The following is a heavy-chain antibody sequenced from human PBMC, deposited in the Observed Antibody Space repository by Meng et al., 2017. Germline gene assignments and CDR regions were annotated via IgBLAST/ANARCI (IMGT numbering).Heavy chain of an antibody. CDR3: AGILWFGEYPQYY. D-gene: IGHD3-10*01. CDR2: IYPGDSDT. Sequence: GGSLRLSCQGSGYTFTNYWIGWVRQMPGKGLEWMGIIYPGDSDTRYSPSFQGQVTISADKSISTAYLQWSSLKASDTAMYYCAGILWFGEYPQYYWGQGTLVTVSS. V-gene: IGHV5-51*01. J-gene: IGHJ4*02. CDR1: GYTFTNYW.